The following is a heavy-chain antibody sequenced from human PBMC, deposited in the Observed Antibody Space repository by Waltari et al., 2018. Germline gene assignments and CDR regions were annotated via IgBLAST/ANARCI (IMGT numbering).Heavy chain of an antibody. J-gene: IGHJ4*02. Sequence: EVQLVESGGGLVQPGRSLRLSCAASVFTFDKYAMHWVRQVPGNGLGWVSGISCNSGSIGYADSVKGRFTISRDNAKNSLHLQMNSLRAEDTAFYYCAKDMGIVATMVDSWGQGTLVTVSS. CDR2: ISCNSGSI. CDR3: AKDMGIVATMVDS. D-gene: IGHD5-12*01. CDR1: VFTFDKYA. V-gene: IGHV3-9*01.